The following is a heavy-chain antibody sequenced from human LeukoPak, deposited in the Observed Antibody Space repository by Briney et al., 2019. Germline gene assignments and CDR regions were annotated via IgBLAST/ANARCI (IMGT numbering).Heavy chain of an antibody. J-gene: IGHJ3*02. V-gene: IGHV4-30-4*08. CDR1: GGSISSGDYY. D-gene: IGHD3-3*01. Sequence: PSETLSLTCTVSGGSISSGDYYWSWIRQPPGKGLEWIGYNYYSGSTYYNPSLKSRVTISVDTSKNQFSLKLSSVTAADTAVYYCARFGSDYDFWSGSPNNAFDIWGQGTMVTVSS. CDR3: ARFGSDYDFWSGSPNNAFDI. CDR2: NYYSGST.